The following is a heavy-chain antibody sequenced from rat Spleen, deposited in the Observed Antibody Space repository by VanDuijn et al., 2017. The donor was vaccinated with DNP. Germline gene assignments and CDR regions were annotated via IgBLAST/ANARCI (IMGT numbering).Heavy chain of an antibody. Sequence: EVQLVESGGGIVQPGRSLKLSCTASGFTFSDYYMAWVRQAPTKGLEWVAYISYDGGSTYYRDSVRGRFTISRDNAKSTLYLKMDSLRSEDTATYYCATHPVITIAAPSSMDAWGQGTSVTVSS. D-gene: IGHD1-2*01. V-gene: IGHV5-20*01. CDR1: GFTFSDYY. CDR3: ATHPVITIAAPSSMDA. J-gene: IGHJ4*01. CDR2: ISYDGGST.